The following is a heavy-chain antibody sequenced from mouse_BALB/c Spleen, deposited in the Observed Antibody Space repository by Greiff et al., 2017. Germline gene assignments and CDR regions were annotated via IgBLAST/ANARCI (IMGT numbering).Heavy chain of an antibody. J-gene: IGHJ1*01. D-gene: IGHD2-3*01. CDR2: ISTYYGDA. CDR1: GYTFTDYA. Sequence: QVQLQQSGAELVRPGVSVKISCKGSGYTFTDYAMHWVKQSHAKSLEWIGVISTYYGDASYNQKFKGKATMTVDKSSSTAYMELARLTSEDSAIYYCAREGRIYDGYFWYFDVWGAGTTVSVSS. V-gene: IGHV1S137*01. CDR3: AREGRIYDGYFWYFDV.